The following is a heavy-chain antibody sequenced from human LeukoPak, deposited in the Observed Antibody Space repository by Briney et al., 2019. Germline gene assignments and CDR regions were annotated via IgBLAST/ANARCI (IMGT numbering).Heavy chain of an antibody. CDR3: ARSDWFDP. CDR2: INSDESTT. J-gene: IGHJ5*02. V-gene: IGHV3-74*01. CDR1: GFTLSGHW. Sequence: PGGSLRLSCVASGFTLSGHWMHWVRQAPGKGLVWVSRINSDESTTVYADSVKGRFTISRDNAKNTLYLQMKSLTAEDTAVYYCARSDWFDPWGQGTLVTVSS.